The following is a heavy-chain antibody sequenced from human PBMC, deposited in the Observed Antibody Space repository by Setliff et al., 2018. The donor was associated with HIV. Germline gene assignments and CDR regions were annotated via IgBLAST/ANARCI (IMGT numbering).Heavy chain of an antibody. CDR1: GGSFGDYH. CDR2: ILRSGTT. D-gene: IGHD3-10*01. V-gene: IGHV4-4*07. CDR3: ARDRHYSGLGSYGP. J-gene: IGHJ5*02. Sequence: PSETLSLTCTLSGGSFGDYHWSWIRQPAGRGLEWIGRILRSGTTDYKFSLKSRVTISIDTPRNQFSLRLTSVTAEDTAVYYCARDRHYSGLGSYGPWGPGTQVTVSS.